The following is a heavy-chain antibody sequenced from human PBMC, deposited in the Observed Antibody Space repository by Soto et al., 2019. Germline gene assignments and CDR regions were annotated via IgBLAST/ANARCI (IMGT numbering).Heavy chain of an antibody. CDR2: FDPEDGET. CDR1: GHTLTELS. V-gene: IGHV1-24*01. D-gene: IGHD1-1*01. J-gene: IGHJ4*02. Sequence: QVQLVQSGAEVKKPGASVKVSCKVSGHTLTELSMHWVRLAPGKGLEWMGGFDPEDGETISAQKFQGRVTMTEDTSTDSTYLELSSLRSEDTAVCYCSAGGTRWLPSPFDYWGQGTLVTISS. CDR3: SAGGTRWLPSPFDY.